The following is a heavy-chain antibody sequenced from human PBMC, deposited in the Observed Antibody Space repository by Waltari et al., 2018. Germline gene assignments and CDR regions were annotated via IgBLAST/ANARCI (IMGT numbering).Heavy chain of an antibody. CDR2: ISMRLSYR. CDR3: AISPGSYLDY. D-gene: IGHD1-26*01. V-gene: IGHV3-21*06. J-gene: IGHJ4*02. Sequence: EVQLVESGGGLVKPGGSLRRYCAASGLTFNSYSMNWVRQGAGKVLDGCSSISMRLSYRYYSYSVNGRFTISRYNAKNSLSLQINSLRSEDTAVYYCAISPGSYLDYWCQGTLFTVSS. CDR1: GLTFNSYS.